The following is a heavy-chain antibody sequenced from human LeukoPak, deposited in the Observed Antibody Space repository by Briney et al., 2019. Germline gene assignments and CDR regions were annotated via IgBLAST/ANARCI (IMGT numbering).Heavy chain of an antibody. CDR2: IYYSGST. J-gene: IGHJ5*02. D-gene: IGHD3-10*01. CDR3: ARWDYYGSGSYDT. Sequence: PSETLSLTCTVSGGSISSYYWSWIRQPPGKGLEWIGYIYYSGSTNYNPSLKSRVTISVDTSKNQFSLKLSSVTAADTAVYYCARWDYYGSGSYDTWGQGTLVTVSS. CDR1: GGSISSYY. V-gene: IGHV4-59*01.